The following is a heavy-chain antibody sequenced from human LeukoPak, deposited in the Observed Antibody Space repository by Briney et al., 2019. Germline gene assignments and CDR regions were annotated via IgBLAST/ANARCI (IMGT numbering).Heavy chain of an antibody. J-gene: IGHJ4*02. V-gene: IGHV3-30*02. CDR2: IRYDGSNK. CDR1: GFTFSSYG. CDR3: ARDAFGVADY. Sequence: GGSLRLSCAASGFTFSSYGMHWVRQAPGKGLEWVTFIRYDGSNKYYADSVKGRFTISRDNSKNTLYLQMNSLRAEDTAVYYCARDAFGVADYWGQGTLVTVSS. D-gene: IGHD3-3*01.